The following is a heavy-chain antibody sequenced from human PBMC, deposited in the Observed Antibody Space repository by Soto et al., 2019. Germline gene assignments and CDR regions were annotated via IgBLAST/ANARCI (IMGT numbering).Heavy chain of an antibody. Sequence: ASVKVSCKASGGTFSSYAISWVRQAPGQGLEWMGGIIPIFGTANYAQKFQGRVTITADESTSTAYMELSSLRSGDTAVYYCARVRRASTHSEIDYWGQGTLVTVSS. D-gene: IGHD4-17*01. CDR3: ARVRRASTHSEIDY. CDR1: GGTFSSYA. CDR2: IIPIFGTA. V-gene: IGHV1-69*13. J-gene: IGHJ4*02.